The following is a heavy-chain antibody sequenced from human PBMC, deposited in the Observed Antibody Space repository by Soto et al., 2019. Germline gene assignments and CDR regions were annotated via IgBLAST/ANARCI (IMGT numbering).Heavy chain of an antibody. CDR2: IIPIFGTA. D-gene: IGHD3-22*01. V-gene: IGHV1-69*01. CDR1: GGTFSSYA. Sequence: QVQLVQSGAEVKKPGSSVKVSCKASGGTFSSYAISWVRQAPGQGLEWMGGIIPIFGTANYAQKFQGRVTITADESTSTAYMELSSLRSEDTAVYYCARARIAAYYYDSSGLPEGVYWFDPWGQGTLVTVSS. J-gene: IGHJ5*02. CDR3: ARARIAAYYYDSSGLPEGVYWFDP.